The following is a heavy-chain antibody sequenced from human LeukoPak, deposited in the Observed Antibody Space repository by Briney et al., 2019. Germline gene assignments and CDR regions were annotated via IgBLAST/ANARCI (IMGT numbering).Heavy chain of an antibody. V-gene: IGHV1-8*02. CDR1: GYTFTGYY. D-gene: IGHD3-22*01. CDR3: ARAGSGYYYYYMDV. CDR2: MNPNSGNT. J-gene: IGHJ6*03. Sequence: GASVKVSCKASGYTFTGYYMHWVRQATGQGLEWMGWMNPNSGNTGYAQKFQGRVTMTRNTSISTAYMELSSLRSEDTAVYYCARAGSGYYYYYMDVWGKGTTVTVSS.